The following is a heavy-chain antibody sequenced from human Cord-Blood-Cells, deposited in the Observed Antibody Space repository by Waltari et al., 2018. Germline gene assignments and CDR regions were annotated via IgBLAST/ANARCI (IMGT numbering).Heavy chain of an antibody. Sequence: VQQVQSGAEVTTPGSSVKLSCKASGPTFSSYALTCVRQTPGQGLERMGGIIPIFGTANYAQKFQGRVTITADDSASTAYMELRSLRSEDTAVYYCASYGADSSSSSWYFDLWGRGTLVTVSS. CDR2: IIPIFGTA. CDR3: ASYGADSSSSSWYFDL. V-gene: IGHV1-69*01. J-gene: IGHJ2*01. CDR1: GPTFSSYA. D-gene: IGHD6-6*01.